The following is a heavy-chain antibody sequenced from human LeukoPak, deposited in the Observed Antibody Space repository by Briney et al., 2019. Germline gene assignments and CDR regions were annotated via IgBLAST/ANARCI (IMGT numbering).Heavy chain of an antibody. CDR1: GYNFTNYW. CDR3: ARSDSSGPARGIQH. Sequence: GESLKISCKGSGYNFTNYWIGWVRQMPGKGVEWMGVIYAGDSDIRYSPSFQGQVTISADKSISTADLQCSRLKASDTAMYYCARSDSSGPARGIQHWGEGTLVTVSS. J-gene: IGHJ1*01. D-gene: IGHD3-22*01. V-gene: IGHV5-51*01. CDR2: IYAGDSDI.